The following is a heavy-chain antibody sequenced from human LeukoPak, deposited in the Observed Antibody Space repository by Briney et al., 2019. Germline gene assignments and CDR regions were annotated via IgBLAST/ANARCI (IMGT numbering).Heavy chain of an antibody. V-gene: IGHV4-59*01. J-gene: IGHJ4*02. D-gene: IGHD1-26*01. CDR2: IYYSGST. CDR1: GGSFSGYY. CDR3: ARGQWELLPHFDY. Sequence: SETLSLTCAVYGGSFSGYYWSWIRQPPGKGLEWIGYIYYSGSTNYNPSLKSRVTISVDTSKNQFSLKLSSVTAADTAVYYCARGQWELLPHFDYWGQGTLVTVSS.